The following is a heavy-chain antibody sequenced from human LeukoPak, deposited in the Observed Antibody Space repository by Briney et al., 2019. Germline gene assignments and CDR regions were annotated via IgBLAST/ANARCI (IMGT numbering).Heavy chain of an antibody. CDR2: IYPRDGST. J-gene: IGHJ4*02. Sequence: ASVKVSCKASGYTFTSNYIHWVRQAPGQGLEWMGMIYPRDGSTGYAQNFQGRVTVTRDTSTRTVHMELTGLRSEDTAVYYCARDQEGFDYWGQGTLVTVSS. V-gene: IGHV1-46*01. CDR1: GYTFTSNY. CDR3: ARDQEGFDY.